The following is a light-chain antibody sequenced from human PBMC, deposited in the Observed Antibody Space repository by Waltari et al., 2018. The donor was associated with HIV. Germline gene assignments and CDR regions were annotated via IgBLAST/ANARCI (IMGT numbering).Light chain of an antibody. Sequence: DIVMSQTPLSLSVTPGQPASISCQSSQSLPLSDGKTSFYWYLPKPGQPLLPLIDAVSNRCSGAPDRFSGCGSGIDFTLKSSRVEADDVGLYYCMRGIQPPVFGGGTKVEIK. J-gene: IGKJ4*01. CDR3: MRGIQPPV. V-gene: IGKV2D-29*01. CDR1: QSLPLSDGKTS. CDR2: AVS.